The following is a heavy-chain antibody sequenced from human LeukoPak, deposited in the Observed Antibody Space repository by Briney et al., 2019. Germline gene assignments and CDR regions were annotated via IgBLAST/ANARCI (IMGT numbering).Heavy chain of an antibody. CDR1: GGSISSYY. CDR3: ARGGYYGSGNDFRFDP. V-gene: IGHV4-59*01. D-gene: IGHD3-10*01. J-gene: IGHJ5*02. Sequence: ASETLSLTCTVSGGSISSYYWSWIRQPPGKGLEWIGYIYYSGSTNYKPSLKSRVTISVDTSKNQFSLKLNSVTAADTAVYYCARGGYYGSGNDFRFDPWGQGTLVTVSS. CDR2: IYYSGST.